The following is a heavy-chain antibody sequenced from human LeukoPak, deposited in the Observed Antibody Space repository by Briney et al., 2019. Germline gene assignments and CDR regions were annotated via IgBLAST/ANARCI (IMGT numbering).Heavy chain of an antibody. Sequence: GGSLRLSCAASGFTFSNYGMRWVRQAPGKGLEWVAVIWYDGSNKYYADSVKGRFTISRDNSKNTLYLQMNSLRAEDTAVYYCARALDSYGHQPFDYWGQGTLVTVSS. V-gene: IGHV3-33*01. D-gene: IGHD5-18*01. CDR1: GFTFSNYG. CDR3: ARALDSYGHQPFDY. J-gene: IGHJ4*02. CDR2: IWYDGSNK.